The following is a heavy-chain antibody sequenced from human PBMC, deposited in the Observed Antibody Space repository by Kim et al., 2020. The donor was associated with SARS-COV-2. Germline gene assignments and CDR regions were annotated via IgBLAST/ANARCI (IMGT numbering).Heavy chain of an antibody. CDR2: ISWNSGSI. CDR1: GFTFDDYA. Sequence: GGSLRLSCAASGFTFDDYAMHWVRQAPGKGLEWVSGISWNSGSIGYADSVKGRFTISRDNAKNSLYLQMNSLRAEDTALYYCAKDMGWYYYDSSGYYYWNGRDVWGQGTTVTVSS. J-gene: IGHJ6*02. D-gene: IGHD3-22*01. V-gene: IGHV3-9*01. CDR3: AKDMGWYYYDSSGYYYWNGRDV.